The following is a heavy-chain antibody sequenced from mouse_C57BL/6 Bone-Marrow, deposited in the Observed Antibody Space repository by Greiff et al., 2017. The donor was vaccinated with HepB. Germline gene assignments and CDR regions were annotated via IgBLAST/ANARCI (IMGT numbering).Heavy chain of an antibody. CDR1: GFTFSSYA. D-gene: IGHD1-1*01. V-gene: IGHV5-4*01. J-gene: IGHJ3*01. Sequence: EVQGVESGGGLVKPGGSLKLSCAASGFTFSSYAMSWVRQTPEKRLEWVATISDGGSYTYYPDNVKGRFTISRDNAKNNLYLQMSHLKSEDTAMYYCAITTVVPRFAYWGQGTLVTVSA. CDR3: AITTVVPRFAY. CDR2: ISDGGSYT.